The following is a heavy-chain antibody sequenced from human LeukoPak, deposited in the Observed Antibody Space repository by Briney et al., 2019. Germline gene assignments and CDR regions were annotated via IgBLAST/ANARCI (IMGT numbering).Heavy chain of an antibody. Sequence: GGSLRLSCAASGFTFSSYSMNWVRQAPGKGLEWVSSISSSSSYIYYADSVKGRFTISRDNAKDSLYLQMNSLRAEATALYYCARVRTLSGYDACDIWGQGTMVTVSS. CDR3: ARVRTLSGYDACDI. D-gene: IGHD5/OR15-5a*01. CDR1: GFTFSSYS. J-gene: IGHJ3*02. V-gene: IGHV3-21*04. CDR2: ISSSSSYI.